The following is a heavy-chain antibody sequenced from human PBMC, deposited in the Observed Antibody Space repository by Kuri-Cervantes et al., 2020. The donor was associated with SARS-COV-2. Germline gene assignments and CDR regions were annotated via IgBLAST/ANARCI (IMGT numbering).Heavy chain of an antibody. V-gene: IGHV4-34*01. CDR3: ARGRVTMVRGQRRVWFDP. J-gene: IGHJ5*02. CDR2: INHSGST. Sequence: GSLRLSCAVYGGSFSGYYWSWIRQPPGKGLEWIGEINHSGSTNYNPSLKSRVTISVDTSKNQFSLKLSSVTAADTAVYYCARGRVTMVRGQRRVWFDPWGQGTLVTVSS. CDR1: GGSFSGYY. D-gene: IGHD3-10*01.